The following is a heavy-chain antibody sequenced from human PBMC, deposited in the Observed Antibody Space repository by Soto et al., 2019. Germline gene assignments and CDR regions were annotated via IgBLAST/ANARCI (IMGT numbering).Heavy chain of an antibody. CDR3: ARDRNYYDSSGPLNI. Sequence: GGSLRLSCAAFGFTFSSYSMNWVRQAPGKGLEWVSSISSSSSYIYYADSVKGRFTISRDNAKNSLYLQMNSLRAEDTAVYYCARDRNYYDSSGPLNIWGQGTMVTVSS. V-gene: IGHV3-21*01. CDR1: GFTFSSYS. D-gene: IGHD3-22*01. J-gene: IGHJ3*02. CDR2: ISSSSSYI.